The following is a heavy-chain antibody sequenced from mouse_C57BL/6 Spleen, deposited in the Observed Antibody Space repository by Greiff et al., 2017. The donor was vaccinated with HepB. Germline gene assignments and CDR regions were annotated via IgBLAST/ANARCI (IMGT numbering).Heavy chain of an antibody. CDR1: GFTFSDYG. Sequence: EVQLVESGGGLVKPGGSLKLSCAASGFTFSDYGMHWVRQAPEKGLEWVAYISSGSSTIYYADTVKGRFTISRDNAKNTLFLQMTSLRSEDTAMYYCARYDGYSYAMDYWGQGTSVTVSS. CDR2: ISSGSSTI. J-gene: IGHJ4*01. CDR3: ARYDGYSYAMDY. D-gene: IGHD2-3*01. V-gene: IGHV5-17*01.